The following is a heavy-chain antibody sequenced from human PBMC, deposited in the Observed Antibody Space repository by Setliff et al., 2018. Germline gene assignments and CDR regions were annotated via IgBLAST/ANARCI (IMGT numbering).Heavy chain of an antibody. CDR3: ARHENDYGDYDDAFDI. J-gene: IGHJ3*02. CDR2: IYYSGRT. D-gene: IGHD4-17*01. Sequence: ETLSLTGTVWGGGRRSYSWRGIRQPPGKGLQWIGYIYYSGRTNYNPSLRSRVTISVDTSKNQFSLKVSSVTAADTAVYYCARHENDYGDYDDAFDIWGQGTMVTVSS. CDR1: GGGRRSYS. V-gene: IGHV4-59*08.